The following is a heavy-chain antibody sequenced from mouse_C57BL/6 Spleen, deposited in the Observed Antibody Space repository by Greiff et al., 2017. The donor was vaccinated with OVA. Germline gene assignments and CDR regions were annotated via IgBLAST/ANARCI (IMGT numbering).Heavy chain of an antibody. CDR3: ARRYGSSLAWFAY. CDR1: GYAFSSYW. Sequence: VQLQQSGAELVKPGASVKISCKASGYAFSSYWMNWVKQRPGKGLEWIGQIYPGDGDTNYNGKFKGKATLTADKSSSTAYMQLSSLTSEDSAVYFCARRYGSSLAWFAYWGQGTLVTVSA. J-gene: IGHJ3*01. CDR2: IYPGDGDT. V-gene: IGHV1-80*01. D-gene: IGHD1-1*01.